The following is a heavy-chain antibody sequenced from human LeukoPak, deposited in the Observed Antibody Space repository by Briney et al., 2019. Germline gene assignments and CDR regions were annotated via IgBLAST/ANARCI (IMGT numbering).Heavy chain of an antibody. CDR1: GGSISSNY. Sequence: SETLSLTCIVSGGSISSNYWNWIRQPPGKGLEWIGNIYYSGSTYYNPSLMSRVTISVDRSSNQFSLNLTSSTAADTAVYYCATSPKFGVVSDWGQGTLVTVSS. CDR3: ATSPKFGVVSD. J-gene: IGHJ4*02. D-gene: IGHD3-3*01. V-gene: IGHV4-59*01. CDR2: IYYSGST.